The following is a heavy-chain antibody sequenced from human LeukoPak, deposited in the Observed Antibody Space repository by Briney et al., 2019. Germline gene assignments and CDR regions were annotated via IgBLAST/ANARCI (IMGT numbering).Heavy chain of an antibody. Sequence: GGSLRLSCAASGFTFDDYGMSWVRHARGKGLEWVSGINWNGGSTGYADSVKGRFTISRDNPKNSLYLQMNSLRAEDTVLYYCARDYCSSTSCYFFVYWGEGPLVTVSS. J-gene: IGHJ4*02. CDR3: ARDYCSSTSCYFFVY. D-gene: IGHD2-2*01. CDR2: INWNGGST. CDR1: GFTFDDYG. V-gene: IGHV3-20*04.